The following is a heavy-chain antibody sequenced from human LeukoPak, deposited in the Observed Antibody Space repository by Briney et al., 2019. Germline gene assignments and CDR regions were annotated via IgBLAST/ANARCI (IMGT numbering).Heavy chain of an antibody. Sequence: ASVKVSCKVSGYTLTELSMHWVRQAPGKGLEWMGGFDPEDGETIYAQKFQGRVTMTEDTSTDTSYMELSSLRSEDTAVYYCANRESGEFGLWTGYYFDYWGQGTLVTVSS. CDR1: GYTLTELS. CDR3: ANRESGEFGLWTGYYFDY. V-gene: IGHV1-24*01. D-gene: IGHD3/OR15-3a*01. J-gene: IGHJ4*02. CDR2: FDPEDGET.